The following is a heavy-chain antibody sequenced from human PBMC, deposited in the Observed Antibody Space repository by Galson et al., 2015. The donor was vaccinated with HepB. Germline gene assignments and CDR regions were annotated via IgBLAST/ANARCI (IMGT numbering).Heavy chain of an antibody. Sequence: SVKVSCKASGYTFTRNGISWVRQAPGQGLEWMGWINTYNDNTVYGQKFQGRVTLTTDTSTNTAHMELRSLGSDDTAVYYCARDLNSGTFYHYYMDVWGKGTAVTVSS. CDR3: ARDLNSGTFYHYYMDV. CDR1: GYTFTRNG. V-gene: IGHV1-18*01. CDR2: INTYNDNT. D-gene: IGHD1-26*01. J-gene: IGHJ6*03.